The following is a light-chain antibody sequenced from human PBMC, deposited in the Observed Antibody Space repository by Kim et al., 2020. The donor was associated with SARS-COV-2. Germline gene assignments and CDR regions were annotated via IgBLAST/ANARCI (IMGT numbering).Light chain of an antibody. CDR3: AAWDDSVNVI. Sequence: PGQRVILSCSRSSSNIGSKDVYWYQHLPGTAPKVLIYKNNQRPSGVPDRFSGSKSGASASLAISGLRSEDEADYYCAAWDDSVNVIFGGGTQLTVL. CDR2: KNN. J-gene: IGLJ2*01. V-gene: IGLV1-47*01. CDR1: SSNIGSKD.